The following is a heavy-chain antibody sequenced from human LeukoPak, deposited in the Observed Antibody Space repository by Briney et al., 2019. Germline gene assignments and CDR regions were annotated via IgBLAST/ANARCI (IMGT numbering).Heavy chain of an antibody. CDR1: GGSISSSSYY. V-gene: IGHV4-39*07. CDR2: IYYSGST. CDR3: ARDSGYYDFWSGYYRALTNTNWFDP. D-gene: IGHD3-3*01. J-gene: IGHJ5*02. Sequence: SETLSLTCTVSGGSISSSSYYWGWIRQPPGKGLGWIGSIYYSGSTYYNPSLKSRVTISVDTSKNQFSLKLSSVTAADTAVYYCARDSGYYDFWSGYYRALTNTNWFDPWGQGTLVTVSS.